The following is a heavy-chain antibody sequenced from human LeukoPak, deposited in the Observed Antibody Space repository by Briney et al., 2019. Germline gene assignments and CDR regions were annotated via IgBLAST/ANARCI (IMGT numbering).Heavy chain of an antibody. V-gene: IGHV1-18*04. CDR3: ASHNWNYGFDY. Sequence: ASVKVSCKASGYTFTGYYMHWVRQAPGQGLEWMGWISAYNGNTNYAQKLQGRVTMTTDTSTSTAYMELRSLRSDDTAVYYCASHNWNYGFDYWGQGTLVTVSS. J-gene: IGHJ4*02. CDR2: ISAYNGNT. D-gene: IGHD1-7*01. CDR1: GYTFTGYY.